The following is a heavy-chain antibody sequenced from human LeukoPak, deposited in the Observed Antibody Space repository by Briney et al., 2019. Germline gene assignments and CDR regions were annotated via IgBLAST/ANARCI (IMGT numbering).Heavy chain of an antibody. J-gene: IGHJ4*02. Sequence: GGSLRLSCAASGFTFSSYEMNWVRQAPGKGLEWVSYISSGSTIYDADSVKGRFTISRDNAKKSLYLQMNSLRAEDTAVYYCARESIAVAGAPFDYWGQGTLVTVSS. CDR1: GFTFSSYE. CDR2: ISSGSTI. D-gene: IGHD6-19*01. V-gene: IGHV3-48*03. CDR3: ARESIAVAGAPFDY.